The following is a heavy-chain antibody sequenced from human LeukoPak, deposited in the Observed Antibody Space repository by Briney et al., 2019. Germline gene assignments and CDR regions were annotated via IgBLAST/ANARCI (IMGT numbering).Heavy chain of an antibody. D-gene: IGHD3-22*01. V-gene: IGHV3-9*01. J-gene: IGHJ4*02. CDR3: AKVAYYYDSSMYYFDY. Sequence: GRSLRLSCAASGFTFDDYAMHWVRQAPGKGLEWVSGISWNSGSISYADSVKGRFTISRDNAKNSLYLQMNSLRAEDTALYYCAKVAYYYDSSMYYFDYWGQGTLVTVSS. CDR1: GFTFDDYA. CDR2: ISWNSGSI.